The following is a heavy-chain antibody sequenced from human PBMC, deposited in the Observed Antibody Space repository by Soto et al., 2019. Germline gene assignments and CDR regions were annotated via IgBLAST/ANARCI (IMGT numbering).Heavy chain of an antibody. V-gene: IGHV3-48*01. CDR3: GSSASPDAY. CDR2: INSGSTSV. Sequence: EVQLVESGGGLVQPGGSLRLSCVASGFIFNSYSMNWVRQAPGKGLEWISYINSGSTSVFYADSVKGRFTISRDNAKNSLYLQMNSLRAEDTAVYHCGSSASPDAYWGQGTLVTVSS. D-gene: IGHD3-22*01. J-gene: IGHJ4*02. CDR1: GFIFNSYS.